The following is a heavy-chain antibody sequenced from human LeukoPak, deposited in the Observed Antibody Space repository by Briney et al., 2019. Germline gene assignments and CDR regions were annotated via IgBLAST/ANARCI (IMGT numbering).Heavy chain of an antibody. J-gene: IGHJ4*02. CDR2: IWYDGSNK. Sequence: GGSLRLSCAASGFTFSSYGMHWVRQAPGKGLEWVAVIWYDGSNKYYADSVKGRFTISRDNSKNTLYPQMNSLRAEDTAVYYCASGPVAYYFDYWGQGTLVTVSS. CDR1: GFTFSSYG. D-gene: IGHD3/OR15-3a*01. CDR3: ASGPVAYYFDY. V-gene: IGHV3-33*01.